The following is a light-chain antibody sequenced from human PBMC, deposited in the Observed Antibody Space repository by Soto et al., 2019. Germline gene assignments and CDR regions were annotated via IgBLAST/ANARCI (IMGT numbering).Light chain of an antibody. J-gene: IGKJ1*01. CDR3: HQYDSWPEA. CDR1: QTISSW. V-gene: IGKV1-5*03. Sequence: DIQMTQSPSTLSGSLGDRATITCRASQTISSWVAWYQQKPGQAPKLLIYEASTMDSGIPSRFSGSGSGTEFTLTISSLQSDDFAAYYCHQYDSWPEAFGQGTKVEI. CDR2: EAS.